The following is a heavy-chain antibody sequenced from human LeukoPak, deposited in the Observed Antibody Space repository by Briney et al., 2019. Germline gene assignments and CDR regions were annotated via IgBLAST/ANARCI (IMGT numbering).Heavy chain of an antibody. V-gene: IGHV3-23*01. CDR3: AKEPTVTTRPYHDY. D-gene: IGHD4-17*01. Sequence: GGSLRLSCAASGYTFRSYTMSWVRQPPGKGLEWVSEVIGNGGSTHYGDYLKGRFTISRDNSKNTLYLQMNSLRAEDTAVYYCAKEPTVTTRPYHDYWGQGTLVTVS. CDR1: GYTFRSYT. J-gene: IGHJ4*02. CDR2: VIGNGGST.